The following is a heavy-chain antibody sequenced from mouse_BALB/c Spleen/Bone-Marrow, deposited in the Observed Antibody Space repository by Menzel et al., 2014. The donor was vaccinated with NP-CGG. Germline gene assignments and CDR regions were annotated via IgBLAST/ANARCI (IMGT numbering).Heavy chain of an antibody. CDR1: GFDFSRYW. J-gene: IGHJ1*01. D-gene: IGHD6-2*01. CDR3: ARPGSPLVDYWYFDV. Sequence: VQLQQSGGGLVQPGGSLKLSCAASGFDFSRYWMSWVRQAPGKGLEWIGEINPDSSTINYTPSLKDKFIISRDNAKNTLYLQMSKVRFEDTALYYCARPGSPLVDYWYFDVWGAGTTVTVSS. CDR2: INPDSSTI. V-gene: IGHV4-1*02.